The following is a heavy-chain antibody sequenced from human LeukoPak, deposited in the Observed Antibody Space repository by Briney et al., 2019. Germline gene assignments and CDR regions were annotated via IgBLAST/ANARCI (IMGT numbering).Heavy chain of an antibody. V-gene: IGHV3-23*01. CDR2: ISVSGGTT. CDR1: GFTFSNYA. CDR3: AKTFFGYTNYFDY. Sequence: GGSLRLSCAASGFTFSNYAMSWVRHGPGKGLEWVSGISVSGGTTDYADSVKGRFTISRDNSKNTLYVQMNSLRAEDTAVYYCAKTFFGYTNYFDYWGQGTLVTVSS. J-gene: IGHJ4*02. D-gene: IGHD2/OR15-2a*01.